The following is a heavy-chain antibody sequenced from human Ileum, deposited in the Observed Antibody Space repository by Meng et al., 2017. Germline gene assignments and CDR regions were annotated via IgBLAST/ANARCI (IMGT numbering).Heavy chain of an antibody. CDR2: IYYNGNT. V-gene: IGHV4-39*01. Sequence: QLQLQESGPGLVKPSETLSLTCAVSGDSIRYSSYYWGWVRQPPGQGLEWIGSIYYNGNTYYSPSLKSRASISVDTSKNQFSLKLSSVTAADTAVYYCARPAVTTALGGFDYWGQGTLVTVYS. J-gene: IGHJ4*02. CDR3: ARPAVTTALGGFDY. CDR1: GDSIRYSSYY. D-gene: IGHD3-16*01.